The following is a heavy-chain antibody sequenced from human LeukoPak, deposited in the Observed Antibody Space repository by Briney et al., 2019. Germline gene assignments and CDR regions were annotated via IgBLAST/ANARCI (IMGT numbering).Heavy chain of an antibody. CDR1: GYTFTTYG. D-gene: IGHD2-2*01. CDR2: ISAYNGNR. J-gene: IGHJ4*02. V-gene: IGHV1-18*01. Sequence: ASVKVSCKASGYTFTTYGISWVRQAPGQGLDWMGWISAYNGNRNYAQKLQGRVTMTTDTSTSTAYMELRSLRSDDTAVYYCAREYCSSTSCYGVDYWGQGTLVTVSS. CDR3: AREYCSSTSCYGVDY.